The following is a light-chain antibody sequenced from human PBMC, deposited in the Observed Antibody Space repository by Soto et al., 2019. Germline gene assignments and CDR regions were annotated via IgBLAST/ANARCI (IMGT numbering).Light chain of an antibody. CDR3: SSYSISTAYL. CDR2: EVS. Sequence: SALTQPASVSGSPGQSITISCTGTSSDVGGYDYVSWYQLHPGKAPKLMVFEVSNRPSGVSYRFSGSKSGNTASLTISGLQAEDEADYFCSSYSISTAYLFGNGTKVTVL. CDR1: SSDVGGYDY. V-gene: IGLV2-14*01. J-gene: IGLJ1*01.